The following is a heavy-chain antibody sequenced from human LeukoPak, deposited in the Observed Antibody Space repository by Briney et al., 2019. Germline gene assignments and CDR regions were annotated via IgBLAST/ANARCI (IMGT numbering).Heavy chain of an antibody. CDR1: GFTFSSYA. J-gene: IGHJ5*02. CDR3: AKDPLLRYFDLNWFDP. CDR2: ISGSGGST. Sequence: GESLRLSCAASGFTFSSYAMSWVRQAPGKGLEWVSAISGSGGSTYYADSVKGRFTISRDNSKNTLYLQMNSLRAEDTAVYYCAKDPLLRYFDLNWFDPWGQGTLVTVSS. D-gene: IGHD3-9*01. V-gene: IGHV3-23*01.